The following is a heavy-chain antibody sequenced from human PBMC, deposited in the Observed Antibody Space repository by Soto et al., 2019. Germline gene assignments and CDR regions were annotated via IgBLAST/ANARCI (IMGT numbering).Heavy chain of an antibody. V-gene: IGHV1-18*01. CDR1: GYTFTSYG. CDR3: ARDEAYYDILTGYYSI. CDR2: ISAYNGNT. D-gene: IGHD3-9*01. Sequence: ASVKVSCKASGYTFTSYGISWVRQAPGQGLEWMGWISAYNGNTNYAQKLQGRVTMTTDTSTSTAYMELRSLRSDDTAVYYCARDEAYYDILTGYYSIRGQGTMVTVSS. J-gene: IGHJ3*02.